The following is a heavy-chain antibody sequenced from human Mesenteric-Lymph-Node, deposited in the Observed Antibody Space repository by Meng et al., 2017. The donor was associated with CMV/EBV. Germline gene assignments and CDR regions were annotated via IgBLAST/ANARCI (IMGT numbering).Heavy chain of an antibody. D-gene: IGHD6-25*01. Sequence: GCKFTSYGINWVRQAPGQGLEWMGWISAYNGNTKYARKLQGRVTMTTDTSTSTAYMELRSLRSDDTAVYYCARDSGGPAAAPNWFDPWGQGTLVTVSS. CDR2: ISAYNGNT. CDR3: ARDSGGPAAAPNWFDP. CDR1: GCKFTSYG. V-gene: IGHV1-18*01. J-gene: IGHJ5*02.